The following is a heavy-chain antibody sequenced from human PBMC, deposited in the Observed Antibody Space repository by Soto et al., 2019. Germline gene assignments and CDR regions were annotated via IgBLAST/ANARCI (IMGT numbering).Heavy chain of an antibody. V-gene: IGHV3-66*01. CDR2: IYSGGST. CDR1: GFTVSSNY. J-gene: IGHJ3*02. CDR3: ARVTPPPTAAFDI. Sequence: GGSLRLSCAASGFTVSSNYMSWVRQAPGKGLEWVSVIYSGGSTYYADSVKGRFTISRDNSKNTLYLQMTSLRAEDTAVYYCARVTPPPTAAFDIWGQGTMVTVSS.